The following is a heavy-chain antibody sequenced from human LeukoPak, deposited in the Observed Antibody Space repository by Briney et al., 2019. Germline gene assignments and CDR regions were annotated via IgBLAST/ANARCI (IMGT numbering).Heavy chain of an antibody. CDR1: GYTFTGYY. V-gene: IGHV1-2*02. CDR3: AREGDYDSSGIPFDY. Sequence: ASVKVSCKASGYTFTGYYMHWVRQAPGQGLEWMGWINPNSGGTNYAQKFQGRVTMTRDMSISTAYMELSRLRSDDTAVYYCAREGDYDSSGIPFDYWGQGTLVTVSS. CDR2: INPNSGGT. D-gene: IGHD3-22*01. J-gene: IGHJ4*02.